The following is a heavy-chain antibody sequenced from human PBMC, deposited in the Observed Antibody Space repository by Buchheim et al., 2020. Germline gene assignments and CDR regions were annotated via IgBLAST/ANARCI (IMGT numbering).Heavy chain of an antibody. CDR2: IWYDGSNK. Sequence: QVQLVESGGGVVQPWTSLRLSCVASGFTFRDNAMHWVRQAPGKGLEWVAMIWYDGSNKYYADSVKGRFTVSRDNSKNMLYLQMNSLRVEDTAVYYCARFARIPDCWGQGTL. V-gene: IGHV3-33*01. J-gene: IGHJ4*02. CDR3: ARFARIPDC. CDR1: GFTFRDNA.